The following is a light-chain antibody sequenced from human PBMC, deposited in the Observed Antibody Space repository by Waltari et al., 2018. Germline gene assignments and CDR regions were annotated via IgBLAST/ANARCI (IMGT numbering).Light chain of an antibody. J-gene: IGKJ2*03. Sequence: EIELTQSPATLSASPGERVTLSCRASQGISNNLVWYQHKPGQSPRLLIYGASARANGVPERFSGSGYRTEFTLTISSLQSKDFAVYYCQHYNNRPPYSFGQGTKLDIK. V-gene: IGKV3-15*01. CDR1: QGISNN. CDR3: QHYNNRPPYS. CDR2: GAS.